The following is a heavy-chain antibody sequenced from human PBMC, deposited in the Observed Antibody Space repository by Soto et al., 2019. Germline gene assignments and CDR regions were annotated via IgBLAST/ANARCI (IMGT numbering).Heavy chain of an antibody. CDR1: GDSISNLDYF. D-gene: IGHD7-27*01. J-gene: IGHJ5*01. V-gene: IGHV4-30-4*01. Sequence: PSGPQSLTCSVSGDSISNLDYFWAWISKPPGQALEYIGYIYKSATTYYNPSFESRVAISVDTSKSQFPLNVTSVTAADTAVYFCARGRYCLTGRCFPNWFDSWGQGARVTVSA. CDR2: IYKSATT. CDR3: ARGRYCLTGRCFPNWFDS.